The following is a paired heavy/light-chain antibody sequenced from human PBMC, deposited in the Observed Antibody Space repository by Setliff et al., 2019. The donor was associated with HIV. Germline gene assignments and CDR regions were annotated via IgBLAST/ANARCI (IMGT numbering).Light chain of an antibody. Sequence: VIWMTQSPSLLSASTGDRVTISCRMSQGISSYLAWYQQKPGKAPELLIYAASTLQSGVPSRFSGSGSGTDFTLTISCLQSEDFATYYCQQYYSFPWTFGQGTKVEIK. CDR1: QGISSY. J-gene: IGKJ1*01. CDR3: QQYYSFPWT. V-gene: IGKV1D-8*01. CDR2: AAS.
Heavy chain of an antibody. Sequence: QVQLVQSGAEVKKPGSSVKVSCKASGGTFSSYAISWVRQAPGQGLEWMGRIIPIFGTANYAQKFQGRVTITADESTSTAYMELSSLRSEDTAVYYCAGGSPYYYDSSGYSDYWGQGTLVTVSS. D-gene: IGHD3-22*01. CDR2: IIPIFGTA. V-gene: IGHV1-69*13. CDR3: AGGSPYYYDSSGYSDY. J-gene: IGHJ4*02. CDR1: GGTFSSYA.